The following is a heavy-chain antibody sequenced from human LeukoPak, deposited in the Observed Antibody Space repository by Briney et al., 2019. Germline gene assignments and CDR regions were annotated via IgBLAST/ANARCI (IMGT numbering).Heavy chain of an antibody. CDR3: ASPAGRYGSGTLKTDY. D-gene: IGHD3-10*01. J-gene: IGHJ4*02. V-gene: IGHV1-69*01. CDR2: IIPIFGTA. Sequence: SVTVSCKASGGTFSSYAISWVRQAPGQGREWMGGIIPIFGTANYAQKFQGRVTITADESTSTAYMALSSLRSEDTAVYYCASPAGRYGSGTLKTDYWGQGTLVTVSS. CDR1: GGTFSSYA.